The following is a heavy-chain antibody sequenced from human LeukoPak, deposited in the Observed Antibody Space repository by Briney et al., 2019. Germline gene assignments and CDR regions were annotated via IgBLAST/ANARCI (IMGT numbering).Heavy chain of an antibody. V-gene: IGHV1-69*05. CDR1: GGSFTNYA. J-gene: IGHJ3*02. D-gene: IGHD4-17*01. Sequence: SVTLSFTASGGSFTNYAISWERHGPGQGLEWMGGTIPIFGTTNYAQKFQGRVTITTDESTGTVYMELSSLRSDDTAVYYCARDRATTVTKSFAFDIWGQGTMVTVSS. CDR3: ARDRATTVTKSFAFDI. CDR2: TIPIFGTT.